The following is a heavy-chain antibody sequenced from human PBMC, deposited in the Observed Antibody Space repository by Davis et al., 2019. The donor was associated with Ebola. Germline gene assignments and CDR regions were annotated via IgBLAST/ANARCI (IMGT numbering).Heavy chain of an antibody. D-gene: IGHD3-22*01. Sequence: GESLKISCKGSGYSFTSYWIGWVRQMPGKGLEWMGIIYPGDSDTRYSPSFQGHVTISADKSISTAYLQWSSLKASDTAMYYCARWYYYDSSGVDYWGQGTLVTVSS. V-gene: IGHV5-51*01. CDR3: ARWYYYDSSGVDY. J-gene: IGHJ4*02. CDR2: IYPGDSDT. CDR1: GYSFTSYW.